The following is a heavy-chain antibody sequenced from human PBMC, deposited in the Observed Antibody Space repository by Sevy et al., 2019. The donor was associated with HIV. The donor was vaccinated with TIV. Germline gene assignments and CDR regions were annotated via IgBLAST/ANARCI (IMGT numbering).Heavy chain of an antibody. CDR1: GFTFSSYA. V-gene: IGHV3-23*01. J-gene: IGHJ4*02. CDR2: ISGSGGST. Sequence: GGSLRLSCATSGFTFSSYAMSWVRQAPGKGLEWVSAISGSGGSTYYADSVKGRFTISRDNSKNTLYLQMNSLRAEDTAVYYCAKGTHYDFWSGPDYWGQGTLVTVYS. D-gene: IGHD3-3*01. CDR3: AKGTHYDFWSGPDY.